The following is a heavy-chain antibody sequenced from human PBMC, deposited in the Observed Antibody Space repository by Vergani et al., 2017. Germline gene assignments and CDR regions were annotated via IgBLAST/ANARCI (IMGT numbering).Heavy chain of an antibody. J-gene: IGHJ4*02. V-gene: IGHV4-38-2*01. CDR2: IYRTGRT. Sequence: QVQLQESGPGLVKPSETLSLTCAVSGFSIDNGYYWDWIRQPPGKGLEWIGSIYRTGRTHFNPSLKSRVTISVDTSNIHFSLRLNSLTAADTAVYSCARLSGIVYDIFSGTKYFFDFWGQGTLVTVSS. CDR1: GFSIDNGYY. CDR3: ARLSGIVYDIFSGTKYFFDF. D-gene: IGHD3-9*01.